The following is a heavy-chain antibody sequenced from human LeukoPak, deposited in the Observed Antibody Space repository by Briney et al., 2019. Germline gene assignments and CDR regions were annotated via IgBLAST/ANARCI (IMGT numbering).Heavy chain of an antibody. CDR2: IYCSGST. J-gene: IGHJ5*02. CDR3: ARLEWLGNPYNWFDP. D-gene: IGHD6-19*01. V-gene: IGHV4-39*01. CDR1: GGSIRSSSYY. Sequence: SETLSLTCTVSGGSIRSSSYYWGWIRQPPGKELEWIGSIYCSGSTYYNPSLKSRVTISVDTSKNQFSLKLSSVTAADTAVYYCARLEWLGNPYNWFDPWGQGTLVTVSS.